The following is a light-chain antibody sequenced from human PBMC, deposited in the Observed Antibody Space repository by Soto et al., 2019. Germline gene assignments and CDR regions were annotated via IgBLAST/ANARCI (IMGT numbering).Light chain of an antibody. J-gene: IGKJ1*01. CDR3: QRYNSAPWT. Sequence: DILMTQSPSSLSASVGDRVTITCRASQAINNYLAWYQQKPGKAPNLLISAASTLQSGVPSRFSGSGSATDFTLTISSLQPEDVATYYCQRYNSAPWTFGQGTKVEIK. CDR2: AAS. V-gene: IGKV1-27*01. CDR1: QAINNY.